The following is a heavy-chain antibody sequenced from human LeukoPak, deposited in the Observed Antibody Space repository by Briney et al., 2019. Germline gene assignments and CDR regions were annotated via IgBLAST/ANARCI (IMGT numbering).Heavy chain of an antibody. CDR2: VASSGTS. Sequence: SETLSLTCTVSGDSLNTYYWTWIRQTPGKELEWIGFVASSGTSNYNPSLKSRVVISIDTSKNQFSLALTSVAPADTAVYYCARVVRGVVTSNWFDPCGQGTLGSVSS. CDR1: GDSLNTYY. D-gene: IGHD2-21*02. J-gene: IGHJ5*02. V-gene: IGHV4-59*01. CDR3: ARVVRGVVTSNWFDP.